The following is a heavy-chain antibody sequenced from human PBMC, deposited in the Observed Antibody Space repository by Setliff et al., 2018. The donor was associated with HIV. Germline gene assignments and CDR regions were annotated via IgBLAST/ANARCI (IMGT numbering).Heavy chain of an antibody. CDR1: GFTFDDYT. CDR2: ISWDGDRT. Sequence: LRLSCAASGFTFDDYTMHWVRQVPGKGLEWVSLISWDGDRTYYADSVKGRFTISRDNSKNSLYLQMSSLRTEDTALYYCAKASSAVVIGIDYWGQGTLVTVSS. CDR3: AKASSAVVIGIDY. D-gene: IGHD6-19*01. J-gene: IGHJ4*02. V-gene: IGHV3-43*01.